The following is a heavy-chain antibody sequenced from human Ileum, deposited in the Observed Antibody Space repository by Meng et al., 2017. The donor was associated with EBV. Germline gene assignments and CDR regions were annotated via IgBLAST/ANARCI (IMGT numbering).Heavy chain of an antibody. D-gene: IGHD6-25*01. V-gene: IGHV7-4-1*02. CDR1: GYTFTTYG. Sequence: VQLLQACAELKKPGASLRVSGKASGYTFTTYGMNWVRQAPGQGLEWMGWINTNTGTPTYAQGLTGRFVFSLDTSVSTAYLQISSLKAEDTAVYYCARDSEAADYWGQGTLVTVSS. J-gene: IGHJ4*02. CDR2: INTNTGTP. CDR3: ARDSEAADY.